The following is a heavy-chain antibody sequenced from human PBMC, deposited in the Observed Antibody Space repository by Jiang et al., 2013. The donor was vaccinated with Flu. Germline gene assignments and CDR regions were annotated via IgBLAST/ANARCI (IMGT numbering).Heavy chain of an antibody. D-gene: IGHD1-26*01. CDR1: GFSLSTSGMC. CDR3: ARTRSSLVGASDY. J-gene: IGHJ4*02. V-gene: IGHV2-70*11. Sequence: KPTQTLTLTCTFSGFSLSTSGMCVSWIRQPPGKALEWLARIDWDDDKYYSTSLKTRLTISKDTSKTQVVLTMTNMGPADTATYYCARTRSSLVGASDYWGQGTLVTVSS. CDR2: IDWDDDK.